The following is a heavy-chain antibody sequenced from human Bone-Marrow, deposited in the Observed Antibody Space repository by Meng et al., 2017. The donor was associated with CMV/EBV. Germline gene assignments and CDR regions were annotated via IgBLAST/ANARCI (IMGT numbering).Heavy chain of an antibody. D-gene: IGHD2-2*01. CDR3: ARELVIPTNDASRHYGMDV. Sequence: GGSLRLSCAASGFTFSSYAMHWVRQAPGQGLECVAVISYDGSNKYYADSVKGRFTISRDNSKNTRYLHMNSLRAEDTAVFYCARELVIPTNDASRHYGMDVWGQGTTVTVSS. V-gene: IGHV3-30-3*01. J-gene: IGHJ6*02. CDR2: ISYDGSNK. CDR1: GFTFSSYA.